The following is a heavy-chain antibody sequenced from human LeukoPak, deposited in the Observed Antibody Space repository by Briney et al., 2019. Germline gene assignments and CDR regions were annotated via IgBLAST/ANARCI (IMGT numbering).Heavy chain of an antibody. CDR3: AREAGDSPVYFDY. D-gene: IGHD7-27*01. V-gene: IGHV1-69*13. Sequence: ASVKVSCTASGGTFSSYAISWVRQAPGQGLEWMGGIIPIFGTANYAQKFQGRVTITADESASTAYMELSSLRSEDTAVYYCAREAGDSPVYFDYWGQGTLVTVSS. CDR1: GGTFSSYA. CDR2: IIPIFGTA. J-gene: IGHJ4*02.